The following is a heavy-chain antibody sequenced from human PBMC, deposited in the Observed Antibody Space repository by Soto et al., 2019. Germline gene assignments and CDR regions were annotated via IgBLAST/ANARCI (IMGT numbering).Heavy chain of an antibody. CDR2: IYPGDSDT. J-gene: IGHJ5*02. V-gene: IGHV5-51*01. CDR3: ARHGFYGDYASNYFDP. Sequence: ESLKISCKGAGYNLATYWIAWVRQIPGKGLEYMGIIYPGDSDTRYSPSFQGQVTFSADKSINTAYLQWSSLKASDTAMYYCARHGFYGDYASNYFDPWGQGTLVTSPQ. D-gene: IGHD4-17*01. CDR1: GYNLATYW.